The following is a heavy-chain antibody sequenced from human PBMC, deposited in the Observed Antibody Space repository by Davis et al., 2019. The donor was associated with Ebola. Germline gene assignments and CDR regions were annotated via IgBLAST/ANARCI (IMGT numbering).Heavy chain of an antibody. CDR1: GFTFSNAW. CDR3: TTEPYYDFWSGHSSDY. CDR2: IKSKTDGGTT. D-gene: IGHD3-3*01. J-gene: IGHJ4*02. V-gene: IGHV3-15*01. Sequence: GESLKISCAASGFTFSNAWMSWVRQAPGKGLEWVDRIKSKTDGGTTDYAAPVKGRFTISRDDSKNTLYLQMNSLKTEDTAVYYCTTEPYYDFWSGHSSDYWGQGTLVTVSS.